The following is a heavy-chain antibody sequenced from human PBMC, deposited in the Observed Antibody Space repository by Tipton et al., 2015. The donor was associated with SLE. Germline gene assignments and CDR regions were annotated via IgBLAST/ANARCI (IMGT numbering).Heavy chain of an antibody. Sequence: SLRLSCVASGLIFSRYAMHWVRQAPGKGLEWVAFIRYDGNNKYYADSVKGRFTISRDNSQNTLYLQMNSLSAEDTAVYYCAKDFRSRIRVGETNFDSWGQGTLVTVSS. D-gene: IGHD1-26*01. CDR3: AKDFRSRIRVGETNFDS. V-gene: IGHV3-30*02. CDR1: GLIFSRYA. J-gene: IGHJ4*02. CDR2: IRYDGNNK.